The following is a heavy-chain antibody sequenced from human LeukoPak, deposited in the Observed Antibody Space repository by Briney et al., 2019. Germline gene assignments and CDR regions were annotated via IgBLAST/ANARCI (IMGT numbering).Heavy chain of an antibody. J-gene: IGHJ4*02. V-gene: IGHV3-48*01. CDR1: GFTFSSYS. Sequence: GGSLRLSCAASGFTFSSYSMNWVRQAPGKGLEWVSYISSSSSTIYYADSVKGRFTISRDNAKNSLYLQMNSLRAEDTAVYYCARDPDYDFWSGPGFDYWGQGTLVTVSS. CDR3: ARDPDYDFWSGPGFDY. D-gene: IGHD3-3*01. CDR2: ISSSSSTI.